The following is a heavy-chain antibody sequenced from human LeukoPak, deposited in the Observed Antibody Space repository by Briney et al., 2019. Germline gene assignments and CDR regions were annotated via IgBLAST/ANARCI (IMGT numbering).Heavy chain of an antibody. J-gene: IGHJ5*02. CDR3: ARGRVYCSSTSCYPLEANWFDP. D-gene: IGHD2-2*01. CDR1: GGSISSYY. Sequence: SETLSLTCTVSGGSISSYYWSWIRQPAGKGLEWIGRIYTSGSTNYNPSLKSRVTMSVDTSKNQFSLKLSSVTAADTAVYYCARGRVYCSSTSCYPLEANWFDPWGQGTLVTVSS. V-gene: IGHV4-4*07. CDR2: IYTSGST.